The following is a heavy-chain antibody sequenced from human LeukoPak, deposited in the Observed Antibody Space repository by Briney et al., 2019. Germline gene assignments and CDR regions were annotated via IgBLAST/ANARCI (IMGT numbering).Heavy chain of an antibody. CDR1: GGTFSSYA. CDR3: ARDKNSGECVSNSCYGVWPLDI. V-gene: IGHV1-69*05. CDR2: IIPMSETP. D-gene: IGHD2-2*01. Sequence: SVKVSCRASGGTFSSYAISWVRQAPGQGLEWMGGIIPMSETPKYTQKFQGRVTIATDESTNTAYMELSSLRSEDTAAYYCARDKNSGECVSNSCYGVWPLDIWGQGTMVTVSS. J-gene: IGHJ3*02.